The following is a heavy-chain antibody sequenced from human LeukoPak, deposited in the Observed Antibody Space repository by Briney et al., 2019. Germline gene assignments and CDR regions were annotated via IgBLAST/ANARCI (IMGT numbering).Heavy chain of an antibody. CDR2: IKSKTDGGTT. CDR1: GFTFGNAW. Sequence: GGSLRLSCAASGFTFGNAWMSWVRQAPGKGLEWVGRIKSKTDGGTTDYAAPVKGRFTISRDDSKNTLYLQMNSLKTEDTAVYYCTTGPTRYFDWLLYDPIDYWGQGTLVTVSS. CDR3: TTGPTRYFDWLLYDPIDY. D-gene: IGHD3-9*01. J-gene: IGHJ4*02. V-gene: IGHV3-15*01.